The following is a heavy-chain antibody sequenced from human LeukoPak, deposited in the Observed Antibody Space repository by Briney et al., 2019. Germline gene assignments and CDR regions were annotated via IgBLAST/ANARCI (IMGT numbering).Heavy chain of an antibody. CDR3: AGHGGLLWFGETGGFDY. D-gene: IGHD3-10*01. Sequence: PSETLSLTCAVSGGSISSSNWWSWVRQLPGKGLEWIGEIYHSGSTNYNPSLKSRVTISVDKSKNQFSLKLSSVTAADTAVYYCAGHGGLLWFGETGGFDYWGQGTLVTVSS. J-gene: IGHJ4*02. V-gene: IGHV4-4*02. CDR2: IYHSGST. CDR1: GGSISSSNW.